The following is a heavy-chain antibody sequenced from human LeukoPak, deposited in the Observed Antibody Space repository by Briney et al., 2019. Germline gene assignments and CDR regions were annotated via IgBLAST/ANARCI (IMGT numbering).Heavy chain of an antibody. Sequence: GGSLRLSCAASGVTFSSYEMNWVRQAPGKGLEWVSYISSSGSTIYYADSVKGRFTISRDNAKNSLYLQMNSLRAEDTAVYYCARGGIAVAEFYFDYWGQGTLVTVSS. D-gene: IGHD6-19*01. CDR3: ARGGIAVAEFYFDY. V-gene: IGHV3-48*03. CDR1: GVTFSSYE. J-gene: IGHJ4*02. CDR2: ISSSGSTI.